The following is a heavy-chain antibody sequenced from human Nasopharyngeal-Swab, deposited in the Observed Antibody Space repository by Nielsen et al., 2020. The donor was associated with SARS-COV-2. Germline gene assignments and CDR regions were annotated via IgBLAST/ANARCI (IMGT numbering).Heavy chain of an antibody. J-gene: IGHJ4*02. V-gene: IGHV4-39*01. CDR2: IYYSGST. D-gene: IGHD3-22*01. Sequence: PGKGLEWIGSIYYSGSTYYNPSLKSRVTISVDTSKNQFSLKLSSVTAADTAVYYCARLYDSSTKLDYWGQGTLVTVSS. CDR3: ARLYDSSTKLDY.